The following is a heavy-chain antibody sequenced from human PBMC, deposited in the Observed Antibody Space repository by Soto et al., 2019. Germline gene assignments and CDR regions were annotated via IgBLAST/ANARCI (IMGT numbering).Heavy chain of an antibody. Sequence: QVQLVESGGGVVQPGRSLRLSCAASGFTFSSYGMHWVRQAPGKGLEWVAVISYDGSNKYYADSVKGRFTISRDNSKNTLYLQMNSLRAEDTAVYYCAKASLRFSYYYYGMDVWGQGTTVTVSS. V-gene: IGHV3-30*18. CDR2: ISYDGSNK. CDR3: AKASLRFSYYYYGMDV. D-gene: IGHD3-3*01. CDR1: GFTFSSYG. J-gene: IGHJ6*02.